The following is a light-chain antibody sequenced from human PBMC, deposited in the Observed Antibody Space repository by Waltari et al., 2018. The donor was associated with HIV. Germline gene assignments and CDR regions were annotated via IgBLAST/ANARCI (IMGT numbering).Light chain of an antibody. CDR2: RNN. J-gene: IGLJ2*01. CDR3: AVWDDRLSGRL. CDR1: TSNVRNNY. V-gene: IGLV1-47*01. Sequence: QSVLAQPRSVSGTPGQTVNISCSGSTSNVRNNYVYWYQHVTGVAPKLLIYRNNQRPSGVPDRFSGSKSGTSASLAISGLRTEDEAEYYCAVWDDRLSGRLFGGGTKVTVL.